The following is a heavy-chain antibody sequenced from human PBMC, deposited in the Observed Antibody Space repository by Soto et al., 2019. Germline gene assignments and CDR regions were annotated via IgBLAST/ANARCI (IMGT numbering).Heavy chain of an antibody. D-gene: IGHD5-12*01. CDR2: ICPSGST. CDR1: GGSISGHS. J-gene: IGHJ4*02. Sequence: SETLSLTCTVSGGSISGHSWIWIRQPAGKGLEWIGHICPSGSTSYNPSLRSRVTMSLDTSSNQIFLNLTSVTAADTAVFYCVRGRSYSVYDFWGPGTLVTGSS. V-gene: IGHV4-4*07. CDR3: VRGRSYSVYDF.